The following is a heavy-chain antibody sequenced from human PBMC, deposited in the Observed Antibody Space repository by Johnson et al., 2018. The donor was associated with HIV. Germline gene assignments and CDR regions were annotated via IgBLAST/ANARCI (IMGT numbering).Heavy chain of an antibody. CDR2: FNWNDGST. Sequence: QVQLVESGGGVVHPGGSLRLSCAASGFTFSTFAIHWVRQAPGKGLEWISTFNWNDGSTDYADSVKGRFTTSRDNTNNSLYLQMNSLKAEDTAVYYCARSKDCSVGTCPDGLDIWGQGTMVIVSS. D-gene: IGHD2-15*01. CDR3: ARSKDCSVGTCPDGLDI. J-gene: IGHJ3*02. CDR1: GFTFSTFA. V-gene: IGHV3-NL1*01.